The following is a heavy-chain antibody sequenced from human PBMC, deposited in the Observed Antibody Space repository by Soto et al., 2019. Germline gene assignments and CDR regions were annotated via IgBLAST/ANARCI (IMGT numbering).Heavy chain of an antibody. J-gene: IGHJ6*02. V-gene: IGHV4-59*01. Sequence: SETLSLTCTVSGGSISSYYWSWIRQPPGKGLEWIGYIYYSGSTNYNPSLKSRVTISVDTSKNQFSLKLSSVTAADMAVYYCARTIAAAGCLDVWGQGTTVTVSS. D-gene: IGHD6-13*01. CDR2: IYYSGST. CDR1: GGSISSYY. CDR3: ARTIAAAGCLDV.